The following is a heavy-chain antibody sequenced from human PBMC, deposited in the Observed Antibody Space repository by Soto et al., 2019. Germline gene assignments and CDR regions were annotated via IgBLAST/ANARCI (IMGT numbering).Heavy chain of an antibody. Sequence: QVQLVQSGAEVKKPGSSVKVSCKASGGTFSSYAISWVRQAPGQGLEWMGGIIPIFGTANYAQKFQGRVTITADESTSTAYMELSSLRSEDTAVYYCARGLHYYGSGSPHKYYFDYWGQGTLVTISS. V-gene: IGHV1-69*01. CDR3: ARGLHYYGSGSPHKYYFDY. D-gene: IGHD3-10*01. CDR1: GGTFSSYA. CDR2: IIPIFGTA. J-gene: IGHJ4*02.